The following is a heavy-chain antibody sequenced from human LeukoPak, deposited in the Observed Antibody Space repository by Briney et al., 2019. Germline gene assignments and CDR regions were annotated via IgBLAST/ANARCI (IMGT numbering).Heavy chain of an antibody. J-gene: IGHJ4*02. CDR1: GFTFSSSA. CDR3: AKALPVGYYYDSSGYSLGFDY. V-gene: IGHV3-23*01. CDR2: ISGSGGST. Sequence: GGSLRLSCAAPGFTFSSSAMSWVRQAPGKGLEWVSAISGSGGSTYYADSVKGRFTISRDNSKNTLYLQMNSLRAEDTAVYYCAKALPVGYYYDSSGYSLGFDYWGQGTLVTVSS. D-gene: IGHD3-22*01.